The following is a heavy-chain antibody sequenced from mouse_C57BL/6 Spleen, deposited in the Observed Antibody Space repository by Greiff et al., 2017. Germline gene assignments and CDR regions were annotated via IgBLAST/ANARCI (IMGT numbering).Heavy chain of an antibody. CDR1: GYSITSGYY. V-gene: IGHV3-6*01. J-gene: IGHJ2*01. D-gene: IGHD1-1*01. CDR2: ISYDGSN. Sequence: EVQLVESGPGLVKPSQSLSLTCSVTGYSITSGYYWNWIRQFPGNKLEWMGYISYDGSNNYNPSLKNRISITRDTSKNQFFLKLNSVSTEDTATYYCARDLDYYCSSYEGYWGQGTTLTVSS. CDR3: ARDLDYYCSSYEGY.